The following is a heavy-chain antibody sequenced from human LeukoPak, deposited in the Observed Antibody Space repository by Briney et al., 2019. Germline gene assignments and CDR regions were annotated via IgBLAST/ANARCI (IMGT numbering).Heavy chain of an antibody. CDR2: IWDDASNK. D-gene: IGHD2-15*01. V-gene: IGHV3-30*02. CDR3: VKDRGGRYCTGRSCYFYYDMDV. J-gene: IGHJ6*02. CDR1: GFTFSSYG. Sequence: PGGSLRLSCAASGFTFSSYGMHWVRQAPGKGLEWVAVIWDDASNKYYADSVKGRFTISRDNSKNTLYLQMNSLRAEDTAVFYCVKDRGGRYCTGRSCYFYYDMDVWGQGTTVTVSS.